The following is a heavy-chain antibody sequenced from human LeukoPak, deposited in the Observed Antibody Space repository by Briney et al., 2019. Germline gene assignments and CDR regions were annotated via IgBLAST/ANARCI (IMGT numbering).Heavy chain of an antibody. CDR2: IYYSGLT. CDR3: ASGTFDDYGDYDRGDYFDH. V-gene: IGHV4-39*02. Sequence: PSQTLSLTCTVSAGSITSSSSYWGWVRQPPGKGPEWIGRIYYSGLTYDNPSLKSRVSISVDPAKNHFSLKVTSVTAANAAVYYCASGTFDDYGDYDRGDYFDHWGQGTLVTVSS. J-gene: IGHJ4*02. CDR1: AGSITSSSSY. D-gene: IGHD4-17*01.